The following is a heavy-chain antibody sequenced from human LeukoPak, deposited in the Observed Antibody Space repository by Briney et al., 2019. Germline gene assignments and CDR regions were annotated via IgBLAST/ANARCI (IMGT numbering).Heavy chain of an antibody. J-gene: IGHJ5*02. D-gene: IGHD2-2*01. CDR2: IYYSGST. V-gene: IGHV4-59*01. CDR1: GGPISSYY. Sequence: SETLSLTCTVSGGPISSYYWSWIRQPPGKGLEWIGYIYYSGSTNYNPSLKSRVTISVDTSKNQFSLKLSSVTAADTAVYYCARDRGPSSFDPGGQGTLVTVSS. CDR3: ARDRGPSSFDP.